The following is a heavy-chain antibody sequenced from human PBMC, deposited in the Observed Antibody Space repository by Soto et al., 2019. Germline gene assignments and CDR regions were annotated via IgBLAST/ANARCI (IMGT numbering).Heavy chain of an antibody. V-gene: IGHV3-7*01. CDR1: GFTFGSYW. Sequence: VQLVESGGGLVQPGGSLRLSCAVSGFTFGSYWMNWVRLIPGKGLEWVAYIKPDGSATYYVDSVKGRFTISRDNAKTSLYLQMNSLSVEDTSVYYCARAGYCGPGCYYYFDYWGQGTLVTVSS. CDR2: IKPDGSAT. CDR3: ARAGYCGPGCYYYFDY. D-gene: IGHD2-21*02. J-gene: IGHJ4*02.